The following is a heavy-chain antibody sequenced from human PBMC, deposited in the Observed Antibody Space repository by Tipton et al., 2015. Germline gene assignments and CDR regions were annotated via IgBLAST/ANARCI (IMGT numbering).Heavy chain of an antibody. D-gene: IGHD1-26*01. V-gene: IGHV6-1*01. Sequence: GLVKPSQNLSLTCAISGDSVSTENTAWNWIRQSPSRGLEWLGRTYYRSKWYNDYAVSVKSRITIKPDTSKNQFSLQLYFVTPEDTAVYYCARDEGGSYPFDSWGQGTLVTVSS. CDR1: GDSVSTENTA. CDR2: TYYRSKWYN. CDR3: ARDEGGSYPFDS. J-gene: IGHJ4*02.